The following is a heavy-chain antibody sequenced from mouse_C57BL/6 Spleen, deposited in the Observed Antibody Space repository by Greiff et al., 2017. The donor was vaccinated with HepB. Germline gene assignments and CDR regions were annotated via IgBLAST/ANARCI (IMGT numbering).Heavy chain of an antibody. D-gene: IGHD1-1*01. V-gene: IGHV1-42*01. Sequence: VQLQQSGPELVKPGASVKISCKASGYSFTGYYMNWVKQSPEKSLEWIGEINPSTGGTTYNQKFKAKATLTVDKSSSTAYMQLKSLTSEDSAVYHCARSFITTVYAMDYWGQGTSVTVSS. CDR3: ARSFITTVYAMDY. J-gene: IGHJ4*01. CDR2: INPSTGGT. CDR1: GYSFTGYY.